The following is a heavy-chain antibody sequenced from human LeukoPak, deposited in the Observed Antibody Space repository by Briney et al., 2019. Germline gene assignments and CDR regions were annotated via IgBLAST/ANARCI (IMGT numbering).Heavy chain of an antibody. CDR1: GGSFSGYY. CDR3: AIMVRGVTGWFDP. Sequence: ASETLSLTCAVYGGSFSGYYWSWIRQPPGKGLEWIGEINHSGSTNYNPSLKSRVTISVDTSKNQFSLKLSSVTAADTAVYYCAIMVRGVTGWFDPWGQGTLVTVSS. D-gene: IGHD3-10*01. V-gene: IGHV4-34*01. CDR2: INHSGST. J-gene: IGHJ5*02.